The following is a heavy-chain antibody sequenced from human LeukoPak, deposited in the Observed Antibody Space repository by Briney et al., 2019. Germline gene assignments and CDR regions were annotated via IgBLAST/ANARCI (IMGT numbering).Heavy chain of an antibody. V-gene: IGHV1-69*02. J-gene: IGHJ4*02. Sequence: SVKVSCKASGGTFSSYTISGVRQGPGQALEWMGRIIPILGIANYAQKFQGRVTITADKSTSTAYMELSSLRSEDTAVYYCARGYYGSGSYDYWGQGTLVTVSS. CDR2: IIPILGIA. D-gene: IGHD3-10*01. CDR3: ARGYYGSGSYDY. CDR1: GGTFSSYT.